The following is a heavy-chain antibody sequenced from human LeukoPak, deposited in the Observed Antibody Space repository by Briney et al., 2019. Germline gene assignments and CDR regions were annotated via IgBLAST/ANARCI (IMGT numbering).Heavy chain of an antibody. J-gene: IGHJ4*02. CDR2: MHHSGRT. CDR3: AKTPDLQLSFPQFDS. CDR1: NGAMGTYY. V-gene: IGHV4-59*01. Sequence: PSETLSLTCTVSNGAMGTYYWNWIRQSPEKGLEWIGYMHHSGRTNYNPSLKGRLSMSIDTSKNQFSLNLSSVTAADTAVYFCAKTPDLQLSFPQFDSWGQGTLVTVSS. D-gene: IGHD3-16*02.